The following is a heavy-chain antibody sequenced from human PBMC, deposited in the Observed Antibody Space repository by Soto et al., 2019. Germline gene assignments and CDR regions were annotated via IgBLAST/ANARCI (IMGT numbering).Heavy chain of an antibody. Sequence: HVELVQSGADVKKPGASVTISCKASGYTFTDYALHWVRQAPGQRLEWMGWMNAGVGNTLYSQKFQGRSTITRDTSASTAYMELNSLKSEDRAIYYCARDTGYTFGSLNYWGPGTRVTVSS. CDR3: ARDTGYTFGSLNY. CDR1: GYTFTDYA. CDR2: MNAGVGNT. D-gene: IGHD5-18*01. V-gene: IGHV1-3*01. J-gene: IGHJ4*02.